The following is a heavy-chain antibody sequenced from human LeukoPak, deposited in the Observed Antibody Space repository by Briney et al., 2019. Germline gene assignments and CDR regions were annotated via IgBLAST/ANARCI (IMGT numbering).Heavy chain of an antibody. D-gene: IGHD1-26*01. CDR2: IYHSGST. V-gene: IGHV4-30-2*01. CDR3: ARTADRPIVGATRWAFDI. Sequence: PSETLSLTCTVSGGSISSGGYYWSWIRQPPGKGQEWIGYIYHSGSTYYNPSLKSRVTISVDRSKNQFSLKLSSVTAADTAVYYCARTADRPIVGATRWAFDIWGQGTTVTVSS. CDR1: GGSISSGGYY. J-gene: IGHJ3*02.